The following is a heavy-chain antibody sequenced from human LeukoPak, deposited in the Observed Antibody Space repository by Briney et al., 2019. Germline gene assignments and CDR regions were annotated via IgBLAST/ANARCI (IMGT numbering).Heavy chain of an antibody. CDR1: GGSITSSFY. CDR3: ARVGYSRYYYYMDV. V-gene: IGHV4-59*01. CDR2: IYNSGGT. Sequence: PSETLSLTCTVSGGSITSSFYWSWIRQSPGKGLEWIGYIYNSGGTKYNPSLKSRLTISVDTSKNQFSLNLSSVTAADTAVYYCARVGYSRYYYYMDVWGKGTTVTVSS. D-gene: IGHD4-23*01. J-gene: IGHJ6*03.